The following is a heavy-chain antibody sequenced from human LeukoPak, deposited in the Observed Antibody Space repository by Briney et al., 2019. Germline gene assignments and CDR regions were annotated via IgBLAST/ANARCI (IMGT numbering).Heavy chain of an antibody. V-gene: IGHV4-59*01. J-gene: IGHJ4*02. D-gene: IGHD3-16*01. Sequence: SETLSLTCTASGGSISSYYWSWIRQPPGKGLEWIGYIYYSGSTNYNPSFKSRVTISVDTSKNQFSLKLSSVTAADTAVYYCARAVRGEAYFDYWGQGTLVTVSS. CDR3: ARAVRGEAYFDY. CDR2: IYYSGST. CDR1: GGSISSYY.